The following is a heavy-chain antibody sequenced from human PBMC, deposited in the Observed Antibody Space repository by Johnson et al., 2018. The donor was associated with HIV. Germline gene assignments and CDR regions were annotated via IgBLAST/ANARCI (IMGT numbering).Heavy chain of an antibody. CDR1: GFTFDDYA. D-gene: IGHD7-27*01. CDR2: ISWNSGSI. V-gene: IGHV3-9*01. CDR3: AKDREILTPLGIEASAFDI. J-gene: IGHJ3*02. Sequence: VQLVESGGGLVQPGRSLRLSCAASGFTFDDYAMHWVRQAPGKGLEWVSGISWNSGSIVYADSGKGRFTISRDNAKNSLYLQMNSLRAEDTALYYCAKDREILTPLGIEASAFDIWGQGTMVTVSS.